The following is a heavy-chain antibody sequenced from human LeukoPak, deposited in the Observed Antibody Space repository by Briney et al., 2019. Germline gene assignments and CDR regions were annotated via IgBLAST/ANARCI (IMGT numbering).Heavy chain of an antibody. CDR1: VYTFTSYD. CDR3: ARGYYDSSGYYPNWFDP. D-gene: IGHD3-22*01. Sequence: ASVKVSCKASVYTFTSYDINWVRQASGQGLEWMGWMNPNSGNTGYAQKFQGRVTMTRNTSISTAYMELSSLRSEDTAVYYCARGYYDSSGYYPNWFDPWGQGTLVTVSS. J-gene: IGHJ5*02. CDR2: MNPNSGNT. V-gene: IGHV1-8*01.